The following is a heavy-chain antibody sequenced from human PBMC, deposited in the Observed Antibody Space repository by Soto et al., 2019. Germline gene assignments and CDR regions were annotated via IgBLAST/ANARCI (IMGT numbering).Heavy chain of an antibody. D-gene: IGHD2-15*01. Sequence: QVQLVQSGAEVKKPGSSVKVSCKASGGTFSSASFSWVRQAPGQGLEWMGGIIPMFDTPIYAQKFQDRVTITTDESTSTAYMQLSSLRSGDTAVYYCARSGGLDRDFNYWGQGSLVTVSS. CDR3: ARSGGLDRDFNY. CDR1: GGTFSSAS. CDR2: IIPMFDTP. V-gene: IGHV1-69*05. J-gene: IGHJ4*02.